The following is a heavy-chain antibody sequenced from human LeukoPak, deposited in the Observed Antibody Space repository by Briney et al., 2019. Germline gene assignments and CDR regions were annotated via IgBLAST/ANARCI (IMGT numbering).Heavy chain of an antibody. V-gene: IGHV3-23*01. CDR3: AKSDYYDESGHPSSFEY. J-gene: IGHJ4*02. CDR1: GFPFSSDA. Sequence: GGSLRLSCAASGFPFSSDAMSWVRQPPGKGLEWVSGVSGSGDTTYYADSVKGRFTISRDNSKNTLYLQMDSLRAEDAAVYYCAKSDYYDESGHPSSFEYWGQGTLVTVSS. D-gene: IGHD3-16*01. CDR2: VSGSGDTT.